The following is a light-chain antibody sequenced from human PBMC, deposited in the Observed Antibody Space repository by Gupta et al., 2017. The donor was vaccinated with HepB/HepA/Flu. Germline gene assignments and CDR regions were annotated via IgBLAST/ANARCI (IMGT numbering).Light chain of an antibody. V-gene: IGLV1-40*01. J-gene: IGLJ1*01. CDR2: GYS. CDR3: QSYDSSRSAYV. CDR1: NSNIGAGYD. Sequence: QSVLPQPPSVSGAPGQPVTISCTGSNSNIGAGYDVHWYQQLPGTAPNLRIFGYSHRPSGVPDRFSSSKSDTSASLAITGLQAEDEADDYCQSYDSSRSAYVFGRGTKGTV.